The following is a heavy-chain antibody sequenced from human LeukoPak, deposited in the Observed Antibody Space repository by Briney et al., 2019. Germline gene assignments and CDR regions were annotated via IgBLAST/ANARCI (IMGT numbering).Heavy chain of an antibody. CDR2: IFHGGST. J-gene: IGHJ4*02. Sequence: SQTLSLTCAVSGGSISSGGYSWNWIRQPPGKGRQWIGYIFHGGSTYYNSSLKSRVTISMDRSTNQFYLRLSSVTAADTAVYYCARHFYDSSVYPYFDYWGQGILVTVSS. V-gene: IGHV4-30-2*01. D-gene: IGHD3-22*01. CDR1: GGSISSGGYS. CDR3: ARHFYDSSVYPYFDY.